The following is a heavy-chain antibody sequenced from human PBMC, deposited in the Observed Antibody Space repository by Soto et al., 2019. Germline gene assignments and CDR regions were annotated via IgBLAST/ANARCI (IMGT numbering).Heavy chain of an antibody. D-gene: IGHD3-3*01. J-gene: IGHJ6*02. CDR3: ARDLLFPYYDFWSGYLIGMDV. CDR2: ISSSSSTI. CDR1: GFTFSSYS. Sequence: GGSLRLSCAASGFTFSSYSMNWVRQAPGKGLEWVSYISSSSSTIYYADSVKGRFTISRDNAKNSLYLQMNSLRDEDTAVYYCARDLLFPYYDFWSGYLIGMDVWGQGTTVTVSS. V-gene: IGHV3-48*02.